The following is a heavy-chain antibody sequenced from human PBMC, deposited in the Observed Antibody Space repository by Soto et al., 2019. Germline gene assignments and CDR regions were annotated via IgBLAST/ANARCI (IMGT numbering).Heavy chain of an antibody. Sequence: GESLKISCKGSGHTFTTYWISWVRQMPGKGLEWMGRIDPSDSYTNYSPSFQGHVTISADKSISTAYLQWSSLKASDTAMYYCAKHHPPGTELAHWGQGTLVTVSS. V-gene: IGHV5-10-1*01. CDR2: IDPSDSYT. J-gene: IGHJ4*02. CDR3: AKHHPPGTELAH. D-gene: IGHD1-1*01. CDR1: GHTFTTYW.